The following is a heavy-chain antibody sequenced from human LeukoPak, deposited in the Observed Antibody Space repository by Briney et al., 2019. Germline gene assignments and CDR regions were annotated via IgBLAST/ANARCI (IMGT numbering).Heavy chain of an antibody. CDR1: GFAFSNFA. Sequence: GGSLRLSCAASGFAFSNFAMSWVRQAPGKGLEWVSAMSGSGYYTYYVGSVKGRFTISRDISKNTLYLHMNSLRADDTAVYYCAKMEGQRLYDYCMDVWGRGTTVTVSS. CDR2: MSGSGYYT. CDR3: AKMEGQRLYDYCMDV. V-gene: IGHV3-23*01. J-gene: IGHJ6*03. D-gene: IGHD3-3*01.